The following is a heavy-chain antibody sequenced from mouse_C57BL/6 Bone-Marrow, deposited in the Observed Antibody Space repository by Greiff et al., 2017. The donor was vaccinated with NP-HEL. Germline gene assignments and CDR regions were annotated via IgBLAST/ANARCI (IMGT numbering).Heavy chain of an antibody. D-gene: IGHD2-3*01. J-gene: IGHJ1*03. Sequence: VQLVESGAELVRPGTSVKVSCKASGYAFTNYLIEWVKQRPGQGLEWIGVINPGSGGTNYNEKFKGKATLTADKSSSTAYMQLSSLTSEDSAVYFCARGGWLLRYFDVWGTGTTVTVSS. CDR1: GYAFTNYL. CDR3: ARGGWLLRYFDV. CDR2: INPGSGGT. V-gene: IGHV1-54*01.